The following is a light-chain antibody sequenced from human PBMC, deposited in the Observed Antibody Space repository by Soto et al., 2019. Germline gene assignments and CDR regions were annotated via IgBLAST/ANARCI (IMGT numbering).Light chain of an antibody. CDR1: QSVGSS. CDR3: QQYDDWPLT. V-gene: IGKV3-15*01. Sequence: VLTQSPATLSASPGEGATLSCRASQSVGSSLAWYQQKPGQAPRLLMFDSSTRATGVPAKFSGSGSGTEFTLTISSLQSEDVAIFFGQQYDDWPLTVGPGTRVDI. J-gene: IGKJ3*01. CDR2: DSS.